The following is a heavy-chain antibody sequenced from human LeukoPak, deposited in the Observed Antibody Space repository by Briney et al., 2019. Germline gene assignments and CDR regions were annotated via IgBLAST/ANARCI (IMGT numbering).Heavy chain of an antibody. CDR2: IYTSGST. CDR1: AGSISNYY. J-gene: IGHJ6*04. V-gene: IGHV4-4*07. D-gene: IGHD2-2*01. Sequence: PSETLSLTCTVSAGSISNYYWSWIRQPAGKGLEWIGRIYTSGSTNYNPSLESRATMSVDTSKDQFSLKLTSVTAADTAVYYCAREYCSSSSCFHYSYYYFMDVWGKGTKVTVSS. CDR3: AREYCSSSSCFHYSYYYFMDV.